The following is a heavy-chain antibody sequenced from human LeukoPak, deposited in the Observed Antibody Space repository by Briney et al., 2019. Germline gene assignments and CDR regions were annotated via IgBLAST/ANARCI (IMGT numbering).Heavy chain of an antibody. CDR2: IYYSGST. V-gene: IGHV4-59*01. Sequence: SETLSLTCTVSGGSISSYYWSWIRQPPGKGLEWIGYIYYSGSTNYNPSLKSRVTISVDTSKNQFSLKMSSVTAADTAVYFCARGRVSSSTWYSTYYYFFYMDFWGKGTTVTVSS. CDR3: ARGRVSSSTWYSTYYYFFYMDF. CDR1: GGSISSYY. J-gene: IGHJ6*03. D-gene: IGHD4-11*01.